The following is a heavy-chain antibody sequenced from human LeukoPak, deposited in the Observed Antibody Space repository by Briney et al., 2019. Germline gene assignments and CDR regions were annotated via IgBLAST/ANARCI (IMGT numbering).Heavy chain of an antibody. CDR3: ARSLAVAGTRKYYYYYYMDV. V-gene: IGHV4-59*01. CDR1: GGSISSCY. Sequence: PSETLSLTCTVSGGSISSCYWSWIRQPPGKGLEWIGYIYYSGSTNYNPSLKSRVTISVDTSKNQFSLKLSSVTAADTAVYYCARSLAVAGTRKYYYYYYMDVWGKGTTVTISS. D-gene: IGHD6-19*01. J-gene: IGHJ6*03. CDR2: IYYSGST.